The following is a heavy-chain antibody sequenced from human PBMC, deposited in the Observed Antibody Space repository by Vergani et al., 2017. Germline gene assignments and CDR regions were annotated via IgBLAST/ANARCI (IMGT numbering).Heavy chain of an antibody. CDR1: GYTFTSYD. CDR2: MNPNSGNT. Sequence: QVQLVQSGAEVKKPGASVKVSCKASGYTFTSYDINWVRQATGQGLEWMGWMNPNSGNTGYAQKFQGRVTITADESTSTAYMELSSLRSEDTAVYYCARDDCSGGSCYEDGYWGQGTLVTVSS. J-gene: IGHJ4*02. CDR3: ARDDCSGGSCYEDGY. V-gene: IGHV1-8*01. D-gene: IGHD2-15*01.